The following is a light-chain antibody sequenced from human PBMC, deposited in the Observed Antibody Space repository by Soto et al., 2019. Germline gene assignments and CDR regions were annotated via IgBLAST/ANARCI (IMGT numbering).Light chain of an antibody. CDR1: SSDVGGYNY. V-gene: IGLV2-14*01. Sequence: QSVLTQPASVSGSLGQSITISCTGTSSDVGGYNYVSWYQHSPGKVPKLMMSKDNNRPSGVSNRFSGSKSGNTASLTISGLQAEDEADYYCLSYTSGSTLVFGGGTKLTVL. J-gene: IGLJ2*01. CDR3: LSYTSGSTLV. CDR2: KDN.